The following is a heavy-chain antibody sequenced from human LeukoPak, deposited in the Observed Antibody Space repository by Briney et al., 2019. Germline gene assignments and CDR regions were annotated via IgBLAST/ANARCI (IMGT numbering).Heavy chain of an antibody. V-gene: IGHV3-23*01. CDR1: GFTFSNHG. CDR2: ISPSGDIK. Sequence: GGSLRLSCAASGFTFSNHGMNWVRQAPGKGLEWVSGISPSGDIKYYANSVKGRFTISRDNSKKTLYLEVSSLTGEDTAVYYCAKDDAWIRFGEWSQGTLVTVFS. D-gene: IGHD3-10*01. CDR3: AKDDAWIRFGE. J-gene: IGHJ4*02.